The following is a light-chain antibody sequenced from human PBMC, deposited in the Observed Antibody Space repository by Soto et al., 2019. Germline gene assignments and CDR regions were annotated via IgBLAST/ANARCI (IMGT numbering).Light chain of an antibody. J-gene: IGKJ4*01. CDR2: WGS. CDR3: RKYYTLPLT. Sequence: DIVMTQSPDFLGVSLGERATINCQSNQSVLYDFNNKNYLAWYQQKPGQPLKKIIQWGSVRESGVPDRFSGSGSATDFTLAISSLEVEDVGVYYCRKYYTLPLTFGGGTKVDSK. V-gene: IGKV4-1*01. CDR1: QSVLYDFNNKNY.